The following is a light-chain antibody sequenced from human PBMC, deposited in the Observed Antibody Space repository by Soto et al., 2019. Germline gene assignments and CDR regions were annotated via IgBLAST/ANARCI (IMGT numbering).Light chain of an antibody. CDR1: SSDVDGYNF. Sequence: QSALTQPASVSGSPGQSITISCTGTSSDVDGYNFVSWYQHHPAKAPKLMIYDVSNRPSGVSNRFSGSKSGNTASLTISGLQAEDEAHYYCSSFTSSDTLVVFGGGTKVTVL. J-gene: IGLJ2*01. CDR3: SSFTSSDTLVV. CDR2: DVS. V-gene: IGLV2-14*03.